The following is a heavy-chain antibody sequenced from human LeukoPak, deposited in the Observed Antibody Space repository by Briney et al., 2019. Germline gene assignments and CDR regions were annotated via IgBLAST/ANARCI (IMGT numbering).Heavy chain of an antibody. Sequence: KPSETLSLTCTVSGDSISSSNYYWSWIRQPAGKGLEWIGYIYYSGSTNYNPSLKSRVTISVDTSKNQFSLKLSSVTAADTAVYYCARHSYSSGWSRYYFDYWGQGTLVTVSS. CDR1: GDSISSSNYY. V-gene: IGHV4-61*10. J-gene: IGHJ4*02. CDR3: ARHSYSSGWSRYYFDY. CDR2: IYYSGST. D-gene: IGHD6-19*01.